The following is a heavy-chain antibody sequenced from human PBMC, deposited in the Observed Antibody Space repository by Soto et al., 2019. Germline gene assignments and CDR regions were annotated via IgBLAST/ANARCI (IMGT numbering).Heavy chain of an antibody. J-gene: IGHJ6*02. V-gene: IGHV1-18*04. CDR1: GYTFTSYG. Sequence: QGQLVQSGAEVKKPGASVKVSCKASGYTFTSYGISWVRQAPGQGLEWMGWISAKKGNTKYAQKFQGRVTMTTDTSTSTAYMELRSLRSDDTAVYYYAREILSPDFYFHGMDVWGQGTTVTVSS. CDR2: ISAKKGNT. CDR3: AREILSPDFYFHGMDV. D-gene: IGHD2-15*01.